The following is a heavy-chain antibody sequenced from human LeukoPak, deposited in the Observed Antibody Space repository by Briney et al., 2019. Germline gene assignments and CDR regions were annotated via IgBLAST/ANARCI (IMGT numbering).Heavy chain of an antibody. Sequence: GGSLRLSCAASGFTFSGYAMSWVRQAPGKGLEWVSAISGSGGSTYYADSVKGRFTISRDNSKNTLYLQMNSLRAEDTAVYYCANALEGNYDFWSGYYSPDYWGQGTLVTASS. CDR2: ISGSGGST. V-gene: IGHV3-23*01. J-gene: IGHJ4*02. D-gene: IGHD3-3*01. CDR3: ANALEGNYDFWSGYYSPDY. CDR1: GFTFSGYA.